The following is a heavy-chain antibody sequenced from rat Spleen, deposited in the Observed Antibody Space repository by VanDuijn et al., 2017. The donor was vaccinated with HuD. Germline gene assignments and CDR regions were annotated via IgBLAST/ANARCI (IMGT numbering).Heavy chain of an antibody. J-gene: IGHJ2*01. Sequence: EVQLVESDGGLVQPGRSLKLSCAASGFNFSDYYMAWVRQAPTKGLEWVATINYDGSRTDYRDSVKGRFTISRDNAKSTLYLQMDSLRSEDTATYYCAGSVFDYWGQGVMVTVSS. CDR3: AGSVFDY. CDR1: GFNFSDYY. V-gene: IGHV5-29*01. CDR2: INYDGSRT.